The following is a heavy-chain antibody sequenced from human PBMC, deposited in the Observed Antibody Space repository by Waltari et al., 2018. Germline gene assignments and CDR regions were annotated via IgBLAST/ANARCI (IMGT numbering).Heavy chain of an antibody. D-gene: IGHD3-9*01. CDR1: GDSLRRSSTLS. CDR3: ARFRPADYYPHVRFDS. V-gene: IGHV4-39*01. Sequence: QLQLQESGPRLVRHSETLSLTCPVFGDSLRRSSTLSLGWIRQPPGKGPEWLGTLYYRGSTYYNPSLGSRVSMSIDTSKNQFSLTLNSVTAADTAVYYCARFRPADYYPHVRFDSWGKGSLVTVSS. CDR2: LYYRGST. J-gene: IGHJ4*02.